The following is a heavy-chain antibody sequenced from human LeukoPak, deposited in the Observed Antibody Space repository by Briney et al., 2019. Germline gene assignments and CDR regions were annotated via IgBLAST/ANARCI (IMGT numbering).Heavy chain of an antibody. CDR1: GGSVSSNSYF. Sequence: SETLSLTCTVSGGSVSSNSYFWSWIRQPPGKGLEWIGYIYYSGSTKYNPSLKSRVAISVDTSKNHFSLKLSSVTAADTAVYYCARRNWVRGVTGGEHDYWGQGTLVTVSS. CDR3: ARRNWVRGVTGGEHDY. J-gene: IGHJ4*02. V-gene: IGHV4-61*03. CDR2: IYYSGST. D-gene: IGHD3-10*01.